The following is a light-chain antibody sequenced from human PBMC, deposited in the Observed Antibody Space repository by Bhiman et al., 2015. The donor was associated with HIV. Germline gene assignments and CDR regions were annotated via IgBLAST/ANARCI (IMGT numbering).Light chain of an antibody. CDR3: QSYDSSLSGRV. Sequence: QSVLTQSPSVSAALGQRVTISCSGNASNIGKNFVSWYQQFPGTAPKLLIYDNDKRPSGIPDRFSGSKSDTSASLGITGLQAEDESDYYCQSYDSSLSGRVFGGGTKLTVL. V-gene: IGLV1-51*01. J-gene: IGLJ3*02. CDR2: DND. CDR1: ASNIGKNF.